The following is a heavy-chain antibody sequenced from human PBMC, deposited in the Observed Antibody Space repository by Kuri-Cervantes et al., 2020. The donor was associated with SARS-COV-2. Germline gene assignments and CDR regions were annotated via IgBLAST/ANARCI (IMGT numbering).Heavy chain of an antibody. CDR2: IYHSGST. D-gene: IGHD2-15*01. V-gene: IGHV4-30-2*01. Sequence: SETLSLTCAVSGGSISSGGYSWSWIRQPPGKGLEWIGYIYHSGSTYYNPSLKSRVTISVDTSKNQFSLKLSSVTAADTAVYYCARVYCSGGSCYFDYWGQGTLVTVSS. CDR3: ARVYCSGGSCYFDY. CDR1: GGSISSGGYS. J-gene: IGHJ4*02.